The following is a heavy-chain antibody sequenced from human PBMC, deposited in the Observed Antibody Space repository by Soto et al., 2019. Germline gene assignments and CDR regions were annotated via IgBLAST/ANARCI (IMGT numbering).Heavy chain of an antibody. CDR2: IYHSGST. Sequence: PSETLSLTCAVSGGSISSGGYSWSWIRQPPGKGLEWIGYIYHSGSTYYNPSLKSRVTISVDRSKNQFSLKLSSVTAADTAVYYCASTYSSSSFDYWGQGTLVTVSS. V-gene: IGHV4-30-2*01. J-gene: IGHJ4*02. CDR1: GGSISSGGYS. CDR3: ASTYSSSSFDY. D-gene: IGHD6-6*01.